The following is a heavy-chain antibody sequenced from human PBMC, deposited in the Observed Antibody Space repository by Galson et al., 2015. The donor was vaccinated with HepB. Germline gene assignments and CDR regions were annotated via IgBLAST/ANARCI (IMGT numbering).Heavy chain of an antibody. CDR2: ISYDGDFT. J-gene: IGHJ4*02. Sequence: SLRLSCAASGFTFSSYAFHWVRQAPGKGLEWLAIISYDGDFTFYTDSVKGRFTISRDNSKNTLFPQMNSLRSEDTAVYFCARSPFYDSSTYSDFWGQGILVTVSS. CDR3: ARSPFYDSSTYSDF. V-gene: IGHV3-30-3*01. CDR1: GFTFSSYA. D-gene: IGHD3-22*01.